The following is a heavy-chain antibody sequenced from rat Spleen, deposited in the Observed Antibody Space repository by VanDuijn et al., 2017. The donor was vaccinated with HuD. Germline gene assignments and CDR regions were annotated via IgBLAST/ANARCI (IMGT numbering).Heavy chain of an antibody. D-gene: IGHD1-7*01. CDR3: AREALMTSPDWFAY. CDR1: GFSLISNS. Sequence: QVQLKESGPGLVQPSQTLSLTCTVSGFSLISNSVHWVRQPPGKGLEWIGGIWGDGSTDYNSALKSRLSISRDTSKSQVFLKMSSLQTEDTATYYCAREALMTSPDWFAYWGQGTLVTVSS. V-gene: IGHV2-1*01. J-gene: IGHJ3*01. CDR2: IWGDGST.